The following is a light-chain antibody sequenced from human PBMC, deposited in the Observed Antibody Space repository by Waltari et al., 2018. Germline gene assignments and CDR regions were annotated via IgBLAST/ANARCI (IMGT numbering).Light chain of an antibody. J-gene: IGKJ2*01. V-gene: IGKV1-39*01. Sequence: DIQMTQSPSSLSASVGDRVTITCRASQSIGSNLNWYQQKPGKAPKVLIYAASSLQSGVPSRFSGSGSVTDFTLTISSLQPEDFATFYCQQNYITPYTFGQGTKLEIK. CDR3: QQNYITPYT. CDR2: AAS. CDR1: QSIGSN.